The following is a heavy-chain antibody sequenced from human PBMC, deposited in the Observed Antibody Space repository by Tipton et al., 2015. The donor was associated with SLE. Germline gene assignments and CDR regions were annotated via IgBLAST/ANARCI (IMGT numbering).Heavy chain of an antibody. J-gene: IGHJ6*03. CDR2: ISSSGTII. CDR3: ARHPFYYYYMDV. Sequence: SLRLSCAASGFTFKNYYMSWIRQAPGKGLEWVSYISSSGTIIYYADSVKGRFTVSRDSDSLYLQMNSLGVEDTAVHYCARHPFYYYYMDVWGRGTSVTVSS. V-gene: IGHV3-11*01. CDR1: GFTFKNYY.